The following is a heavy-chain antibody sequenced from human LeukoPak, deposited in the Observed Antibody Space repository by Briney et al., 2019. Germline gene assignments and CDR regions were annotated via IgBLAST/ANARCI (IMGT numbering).Heavy chain of an antibody. CDR1: GFSLSTSGVG. Sequence: SGPTLVKPTQTLTLTCTFSGFSLSTSGVGVGWIRQPPGKALEWLALIYWDDDKRYSPSLKSRLTITKDTSKNQVVLTMTNMDPVDTATYYCAHRCITMVRGVIGFDYWGQGTLVTVSS. D-gene: IGHD3-10*01. CDR2: IYWDDDK. CDR3: AHRCITMVRGVIGFDY. V-gene: IGHV2-5*02. J-gene: IGHJ4*02.